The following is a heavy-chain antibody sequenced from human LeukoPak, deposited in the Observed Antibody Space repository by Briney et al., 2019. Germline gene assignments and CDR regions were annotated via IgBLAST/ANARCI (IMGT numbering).Heavy chain of an antibody. D-gene: IGHD1-7*01. V-gene: IGHV4-34*01. CDR1: GGSFSGYH. Sequence: SETLSLTCAVYGGSFSGYHWSWIRQPPGKGLEWIGEINHSGSTNYNPSLKSRVTISVDTSKNQFSLKLSSVTAADTAVYYCARVRSDERNYLFKSRIQFSLDPWGQGTLVTVSS. CDR2: INHSGST. J-gene: IGHJ5*02. CDR3: ARVRSDERNYLFKSRIQFSLDP.